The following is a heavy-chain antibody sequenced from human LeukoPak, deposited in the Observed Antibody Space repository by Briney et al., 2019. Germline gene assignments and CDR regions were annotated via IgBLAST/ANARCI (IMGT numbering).Heavy chain of an antibody. Sequence: GGSLRLSCAASGFTFSTYGMTWFRQAPGKGLEWVGFIRSKAYGGTTEYAASVKGRFTISRDDSKSIAYLQMNSLKTEDTAVYYCTRARGPGIAVVYYDYWGQGTLVTVSS. CDR3: TRARGPGIAVVYYDY. V-gene: IGHV3-49*03. CDR2: IRSKAYGGTT. CDR1: GFTFSTYG. J-gene: IGHJ4*02. D-gene: IGHD6-19*01.